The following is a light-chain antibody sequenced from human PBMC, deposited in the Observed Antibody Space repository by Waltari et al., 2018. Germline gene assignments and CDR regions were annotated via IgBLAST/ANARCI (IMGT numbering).Light chain of an antibody. V-gene: IGKV1-5*03. CDR3: QQYYTYSPVT. CDR2: KAS. CDR1: QSIGTW. J-gene: IGKJ5*01. Sequence: DIQMTQSPSTLSASVGDRVTITCRASQSIGTWLAWYQQKPGKAPNLLIYKASSLENGVPSRVSGSGSGTEFTLTISSLQPDDFATYCCQQYYTYSPVTFGQGTRLEIK.